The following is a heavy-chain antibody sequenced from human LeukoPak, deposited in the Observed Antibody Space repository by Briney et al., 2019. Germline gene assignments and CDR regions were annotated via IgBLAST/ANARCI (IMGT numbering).Heavy chain of an antibody. Sequence: ASVKVSCKTSGGTFSTYAITWVRQTPGQGLEWMGWISAYNGNTNYAQKLQGRVTMTTDTSTSTAYMELRSLRSDDTAVYYCARLYSSGWTEYYYYYYMDVWGKGTTVTVSS. D-gene: IGHD6-19*01. CDR2: ISAYNGNT. J-gene: IGHJ6*03. CDR3: ARLYSSGWTEYYYYYYMDV. CDR1: GGTFSTYA. V-gene: IGHV1-18*01.